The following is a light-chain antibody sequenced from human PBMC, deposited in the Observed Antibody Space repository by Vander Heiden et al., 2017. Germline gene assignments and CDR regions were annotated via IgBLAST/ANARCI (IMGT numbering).Light chain of an antibody. Sequence: QSALTQPPSASGAPGQMVNMSRPWSSSNIGAGYDAHWHQQRPGTAPKILIIGNGNRPPGGTDRCSGSKSGTSAALAITGLQAEDEADYYCQSYDSSLSGSVFGGGTKLTVL. CDR2: GNG. CDR3: QSYDSSLSGSV. V-gene: IGLV1-40*01. CDR1: SSNIGAGYD. J-gene: IGLJ2*01.